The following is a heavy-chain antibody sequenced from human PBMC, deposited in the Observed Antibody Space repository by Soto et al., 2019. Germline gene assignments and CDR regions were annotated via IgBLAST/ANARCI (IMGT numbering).Heavy chain of an antibody. CDR3: ARQPTTGDTDLWFDP. Sequence: QLQLLESGPGLVKASETLSLTCSVSGGSISTSRSYWAWIRQPPGKGLEWLANIFYSGSTFYNPSRASRVSVSVDTSRNEFSLNLRSVTAADTAVYYCARQPTTGDTDLWFDPWGQGTLVTVSS. CDR2: IFYSGST. CDR1: GGSISTSRSY. V-gene: IGHV4-39*01. J-gene: IGHJ5*02. D-gene: IGHD2-21*01.